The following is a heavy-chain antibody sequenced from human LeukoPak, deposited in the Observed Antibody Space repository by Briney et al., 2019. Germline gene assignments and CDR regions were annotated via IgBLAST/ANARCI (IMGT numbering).Heavy chain of an antibody. D-gene: IGHD5-12*01. CDR2: IYYSGST. CDR3: ARKGYKGRWFDP. Sequence: SETLSLTCTVSGGSISSSSYYWGWIRQPPGKGLEWIGSIYYSGSTYYNPSLKSRVTISVDTSKNQFSLNLSSVTAADTAVYYCARKGYKGRWFDPWGQGTLVTVSS. CDR1: GGSISSSSYY. V-gene: IGHV4-39*07. J-gene: IGHJ5*02.